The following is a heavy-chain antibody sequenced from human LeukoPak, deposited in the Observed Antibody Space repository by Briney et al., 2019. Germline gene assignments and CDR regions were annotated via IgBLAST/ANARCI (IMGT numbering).Heavy chain of an antibody. CDR3: ATVGVSVPGRRAAFEL. J-gene: IGHJ4*02. CDR1: EISITTTY. CDR2: IYSGGGT. D-gene: IGHD3-10*02. Sequence: PGGSLRLSCAVSEISITTTYMSWVRQAPGKGLEWVALIYSGGGTSYGDSVKGRFTISKDNSQNSLYLQMDSLTAEDTAMYYCATVGVSVPGRRAAFELWGQGTLAIVSS. V-gene: IGHV3-53*01.